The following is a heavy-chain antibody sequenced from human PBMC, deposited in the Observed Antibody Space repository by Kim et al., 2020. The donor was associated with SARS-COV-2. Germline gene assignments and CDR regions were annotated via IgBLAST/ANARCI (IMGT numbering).Heavy chain of an antibody. J-gene: IGHJ4*02. V-gene: IGHV3-21*01. CDR3: ARDLSLGRPGGFDY. CDR1: EFTFSRYS. CDR2: ISRFSDYI. D-gene: IGHD3-10*01. Sequence: GGSLRLSCAASEFTFSRYSMNWVRQAPGKALEWVSTISRFSDYIYYAESVEGRFTISRDNAKNSVYLQMNSLRVDDTAMYYCARDLSLGRPGGFDYWGQG.